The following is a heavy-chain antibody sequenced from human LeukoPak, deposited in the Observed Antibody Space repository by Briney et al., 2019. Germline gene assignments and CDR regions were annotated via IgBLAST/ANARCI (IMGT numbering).Heavy chain of an antibody. CDR3: ARDRRSRGRYYYDSSGYFP. Sequence: SETLSLTCAVYGGSFSGYYWSWIRQPPGKGLEWIGEINHSGSTNYNPSLKSRVTISVDTSKNQFSLKLSSVTAADTAVYYCARDRRSRGRYYYDSSGYFPWGQGTLVTVSS. CDR1: GGSFSGYY. V-gene: IGHV4-34*01. J-gene: IGHJ5*02. CDR2: INHSGST. D-gene: IGHD3-22*01.